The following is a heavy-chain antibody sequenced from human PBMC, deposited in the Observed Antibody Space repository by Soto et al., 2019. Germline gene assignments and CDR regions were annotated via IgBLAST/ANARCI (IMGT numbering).Heavy chain of an antibody. V-gene: IGHV3-21*01. CDR1: GFTITTYT. CDR3: ASLTYCTSATCPNYYYGMDV. CDR2: IDSSSNYI. J-gene: IGHJ6*02. D-gene: IGHD2-2*01. Sequence: EVQLVESGGGLVKPGGSLRLSCVASGFTITTYTMTWVRQAPGKGLEWVSSIDSSSNYIYYADSVKGRFTISRDNAKNSLFLQMNSLRAEDTAVYYCASLTYCTSATCPNYYYGMDVWGQGTTVTVSS.